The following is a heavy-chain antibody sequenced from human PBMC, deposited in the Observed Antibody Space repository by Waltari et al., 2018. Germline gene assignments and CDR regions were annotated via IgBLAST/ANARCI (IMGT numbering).Heavy chain of an antibody. CDR1: GNRFTTNW. CDR2: FYPGDSET. V-gene: IGHV5-51*01. CDR3: ARHRGSPGYYYGMDV. J-gene: IGHJ6*02. D-gene: IGHD1-26*01. Sequence: EVQLVQSGAEVKKPGESLKTSCQGSGNRFTTNWIHGVRQVPGKGLEWMGIFYPGDSETRYSPSFQGQVTISADKSISTAYLQWSSLKASDTAMYYCARHRGSPGYYYGMDVWGQGTMVTVSS.